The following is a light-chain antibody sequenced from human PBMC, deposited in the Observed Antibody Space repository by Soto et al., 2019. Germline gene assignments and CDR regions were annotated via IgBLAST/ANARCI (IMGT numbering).Light chain of an antibody. V-gene: IGLV1-40*01. J-gene: IGLJ2*01. CDR1: SSNIGAGYD. CDR3: QTYDTGVSGSI. Sequence: QSVLTQPPSVSGAPGQRVALSCAGTSSNIGAGYDVHWYQHLPGTAPKLLIFGNINRPAGVPDRFSGSKSGTSASLAITGLQAADESYYYCQTYDTGVSGSIFGGGTKLTVL. CDR2: GNI.